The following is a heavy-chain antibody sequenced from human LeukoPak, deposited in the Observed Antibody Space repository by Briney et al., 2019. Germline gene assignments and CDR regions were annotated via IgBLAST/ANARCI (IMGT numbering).Heavy chain of an antibody. J-gene: IGHJ4*02. D-gene: IGHD1-20*01. CDR3: AARGGKITGTTNY. CDR1: GYTFTGYF. Sequence: ASVKVSCKASGYTFTGYFVHWVRQVPGQGLEWMGRVNPSSGGTYYVQKFQGRVNMTRDTSISTAYLELSSLRSDDTAVYFCAARGGKITGTTNYWGQGTLVTVSS. V-gene: IGHV1-2*06. CDR2: VNPSSGGT.